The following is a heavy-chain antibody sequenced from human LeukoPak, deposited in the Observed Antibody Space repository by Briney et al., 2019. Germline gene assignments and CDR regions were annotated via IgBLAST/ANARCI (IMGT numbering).Heavy chain of an antibody. Sequence: ASVKVSCKASGYTFTGYYMHWVRQATGQGLEWMGWINPNSGGTNYAQKFQGRVTMTRDTSISTAYMELSRLRSDDTAVYYCARVPSNGDFDDAFDIWGQGTMVTVSS. CDR3: ARVPSNGDFDDAFDI. V-gene: IGHV1-2*02. J-gene: IGHJ3*02. D-gene: IGHD3-3*01. CDR1: GYTFTGYY. CDR2: INPNSGGT.